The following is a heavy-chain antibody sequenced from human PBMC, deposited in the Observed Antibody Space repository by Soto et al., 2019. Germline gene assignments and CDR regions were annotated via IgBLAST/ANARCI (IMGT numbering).Heavy chain of an antibody. V-gene: IGHV4-31*03. CDR3: ARLFDFWSGYFIEY. D-gene: IGHD3-3*01. CDR2: IYYSGST. J-gene: IGHJ4*02. CDR1: GGSISSGGYY. Sequence: QVQLQESGPGLVKPSQTLSLTCTVSGGSISSGGYYWSLIRQYPGKGLEWIGYIYYSGSTDYNPSLKRRVTISVDTPKKQFSLKLSSVTAADTAVYYCARLFDFWSGYFIEYWGQGTLVTVSS.